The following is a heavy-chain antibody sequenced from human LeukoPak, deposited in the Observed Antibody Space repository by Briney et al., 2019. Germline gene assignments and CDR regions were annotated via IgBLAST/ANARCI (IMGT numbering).Heavy chain of an antibody. CDR2: ISSSTSYI. CDR3: AKDIGSYYDY. CDR1: GFTFSDYS. V-gene: IGHV3-21*01. D-gene: IGHD3-10*01. Sequence: GGSLRLSRAASGFTFSDYSMNWVRQAPGNGLEWVSCISSSTSYIYYADSVKGRFTISRDNSKNTLYLEMNSLRAEDTAVYYCAKDIGSYYDYWGQGILVTVSS. J-gene: IGHJ4*02.